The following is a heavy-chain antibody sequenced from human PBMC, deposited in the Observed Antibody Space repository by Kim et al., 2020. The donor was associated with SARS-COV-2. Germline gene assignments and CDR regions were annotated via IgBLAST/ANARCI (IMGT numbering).Heavy chain of an antibody. Sequence: SETLSLTCAVSGGSISSSNWWSWVRQPPGKGLEWIGEIYHSGSTNYNPSLKSRVTISVDKSKNQFSLKLSSVTAADTAVYYCVRAPRDYYYYGMDVWGQGTTVTVSS. CDR3: VRAPRDYYYYGMDV. CDR1: GGSISSSNW. J-gene: IGHJ6*02. CDR2: IYHSGST. V-gene: IGHV4-4*02.